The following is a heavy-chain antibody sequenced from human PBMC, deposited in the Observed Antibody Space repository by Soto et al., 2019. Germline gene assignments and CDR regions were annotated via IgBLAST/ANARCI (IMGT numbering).Heavy chain of an antibody. CDR1: GGSFSGYY. J-gene: IGHJ4*02. Sequence: PSETQSLTCAVYGGSFSGYYWSWIRQPPGKGLEWIGEINHSGSTNYNPSLKSRVTISVDTSKNQFSLKLSSVTAADTAVYYCGRFYSNQDYWGQGTLVTVSS. V-gene: IGHV4-34*01. CDR3: GRFYSNQDY. CDR2: INHSGST. D-gene: IGHD4-4*01.